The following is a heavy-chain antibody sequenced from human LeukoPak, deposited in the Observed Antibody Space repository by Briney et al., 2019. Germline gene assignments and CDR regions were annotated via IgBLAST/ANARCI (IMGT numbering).Heavy chain of an antibody. Sequence: GRSLRLSCAASGFTFSSYGMHWVRQAPGKGLEWVAVIWYDGSNKYYADSVKGRSTISRDNSKNTLYLQMNSLRAEDTAVYYCARGKYQLLSYWFDPWGQGTLVTVSS. J-gene: IGHJ5*02. CDR1: GFTFSSYG. D-gene: IGHD2-2*01. V-gene: IGHV3-33*01. CDR2: IWYDGSNK. CDR3: ARGKYQLLSYWFDP.